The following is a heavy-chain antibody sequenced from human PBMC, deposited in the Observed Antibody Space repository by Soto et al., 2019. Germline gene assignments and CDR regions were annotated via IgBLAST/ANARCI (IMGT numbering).Heavy chain of an antibody. V-gene: IGHV1-3*01. Sequence: ASVKVSCKASGYTFTSYAMHWVRQAPGQRLEWMGWINAGNGNTKYSQKFQGRVTITRDTSASTAYMELSSLRSEDTAVYYCATTRSLWFGELLIDYWGQGTLVTV. J-gene: IGHJ4*02. CDR3: ATTRSLWFGELLIDY. D-gene: IGHD3-10*01. CDR1: GYTFTSYA. CDR2: INAGNGNT.